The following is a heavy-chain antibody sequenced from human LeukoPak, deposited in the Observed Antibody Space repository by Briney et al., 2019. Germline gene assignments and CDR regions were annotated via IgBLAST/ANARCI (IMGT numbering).Heavy chain of an antibody. CDR1: GFTFSSYA. CDR2: ISYDGNNK. V-gene: IGHV3-30-3*01. Sequence: GGSLRLSCAASGFTFSSYAMHWVRQAPGKGLEWVAVISYDGNNKDYADSVKGQFTISRDNSKYTLYLQMNSLRAEDTAVYYCARASSSSSFDALDIWGQGTKVTVSS. CDR3: ARASSSSSFDALDI. D-gene: IGHD6-6*01. J-gene: IGHJ3*02.